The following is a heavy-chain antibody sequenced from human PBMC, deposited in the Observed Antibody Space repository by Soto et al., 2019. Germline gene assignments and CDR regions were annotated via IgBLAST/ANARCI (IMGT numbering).Heavy chain of an antibody. CDR1: GYTFTNYW. CDR2: IYPGDSDT. CDR3: AASIFYYGMDV. V-gene: IGHV5-51*01. Sequence: GESLKISCKGSGYTFTNYWIGWVRQMPGEGLEWMGIIYPGDSDTKYKPSFQGQVTISADKSITTTYLRWTSLKDSDTAIYYCAASIFYYGMDVWGKGTTVTVSS. J-gene: IGHJ6*04.